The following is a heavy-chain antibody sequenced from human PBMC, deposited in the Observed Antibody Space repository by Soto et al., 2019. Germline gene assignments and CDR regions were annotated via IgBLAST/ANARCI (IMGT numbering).Heavy chain of an antibody. CDR3: ARGDNWNDEASDY. CDR2: IWSDGNSR. CDR1: GFMFSNHG. Sequence: QVQLVESGGGVVQPGRSLRLSCAASGFMFSNHGMHWVRQAPGKGLEWVAVIWSDGNSRYYADSVKGRVTISRDNSKNTVYLQMNSLRAEDTAVYYCARGDNWNDEASDYWGQGTLVTVSS. D-gene: IGHD1-1*01. V-gene: IGHV3-33*01. J-gene: IGHJ4*02.